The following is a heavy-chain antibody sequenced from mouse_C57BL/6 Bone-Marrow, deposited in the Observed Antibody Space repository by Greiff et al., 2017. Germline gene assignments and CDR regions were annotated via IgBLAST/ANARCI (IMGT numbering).Heavy chain of an antibody. Sequence: QVQLQQPGAELVRPGSSVKLSCKASGYTFTSYWMHWVKQRPIQGLEWIGNIDPSDSETHYNQKFKDKATLTVDKSSSTAYMQLGSLTSEDSAVYDCARLTTVVASDYWGQGTTLTVSS. J-gene: IGHJ2*01. CDR2: IDPSDSET. CDR1: GYTFTSYW. D-gene: IGHD1-1*01. CDR3: ARLTTVVASDY. V-gene: IGHV1-52*01.